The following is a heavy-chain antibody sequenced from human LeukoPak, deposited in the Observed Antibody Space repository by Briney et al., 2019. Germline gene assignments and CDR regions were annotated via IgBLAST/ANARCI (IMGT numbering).Heavy chain of an antibody. Sequence: GGSLRLSCAASGFTFSSYSLNWVRQAPGKGLEWVSSISSSSSYIYYADSVKGRFTISRDNAKNSLYLQMNSLRAEDTAVYYCARAEGDKYDYWGQGTLVTVSS. D-gene: IGHD1-14*01. CDR2: ISSSSSYI. CDR1: GFTFSSYS. CDR3: ARAEGDKYDY. J-gene: IGHJ4*02. V-gene: IGHV3-21*01.